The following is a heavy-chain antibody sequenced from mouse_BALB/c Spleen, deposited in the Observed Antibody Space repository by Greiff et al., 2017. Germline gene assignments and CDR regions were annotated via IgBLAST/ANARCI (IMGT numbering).Heavy chain of an antibody. Sequence: VQLQQSGPSLVKPSQTLSLTCSVTGDSITSGYWNWIRKFPGNKLEYMGYISYSGSTYYNPSLKSRISITRDTSKNQYYLQLNSVTTEDTATYYCARVGYYYGSSYGYFDVWGAGTTVTVSS. CDR2: ISYSGST. CDR1: GDSITSGY. V-gene: IGHV3-8*02. D-gene: IGHD1-1*01. J-gene: IGHJ1*01. CDR3: ARVGYYYGSSYGYFDV.